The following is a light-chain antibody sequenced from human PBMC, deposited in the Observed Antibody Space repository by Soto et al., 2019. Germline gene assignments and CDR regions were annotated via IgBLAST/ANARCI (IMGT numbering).Light chain of an antibody. V-gene: IGKV3-11*01. CDR2: DAS. Sequence: EIVLTQSPATLSLSPGDRAPLSCRASQSISSHLSWYQQRPGQVVRLLVYDASHMATGIPVRFSGSGSGTDFTLTSKNREPEEFAGYYCQQRNDGLTFGGGTNVELK. CDR3: QQRNDGLT. CDR1: QSISSH. J-gene: IGKJ4*01.